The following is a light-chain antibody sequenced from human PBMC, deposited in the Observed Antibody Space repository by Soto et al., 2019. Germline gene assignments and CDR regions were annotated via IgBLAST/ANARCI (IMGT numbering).Light chain of an antibody. Sequence: EIVMTQSPATLSVSPGERATLPCRASQSVSSNLAWYQQKPGQAPRLLIYGASTRATGIPARFSGSGSGTEFTLTISSLQSEDFAVDYCQQYNNWPPLTFGGGTKVEIK. CDR1: QSVSSN. CDR2: GAS. V-gene: IGKV3-15*01. J-gene: IGKJ4*01. CDR3: QQYNNWPPLT.